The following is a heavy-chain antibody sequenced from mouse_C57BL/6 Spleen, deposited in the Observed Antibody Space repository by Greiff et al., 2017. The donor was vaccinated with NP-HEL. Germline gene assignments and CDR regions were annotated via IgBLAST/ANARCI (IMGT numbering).Heavy chain of an antibody. CDR1: GYTFTDYE. CDR3: TRSSSYYAMDY. V-gene: IGHV1-15*01. J-gene: IGHJ4*01. D-gene: IGHD1-1*01. CDR2: IDPATGGT. Sequence: QVQLQQPGAELVRPGASVTLSCKASGYTFTDYEMHWVKQTPVHGLEWIGAIDPATGGTAYNQKFKGKAILTADKSSSTAYMELRSLTSDDSAVYYCTRSSSYYAMDYWGQGTSVTVSS.